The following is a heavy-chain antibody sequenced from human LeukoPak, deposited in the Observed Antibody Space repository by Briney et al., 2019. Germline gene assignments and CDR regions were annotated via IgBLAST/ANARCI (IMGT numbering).Heavy chain of an antibody. CDR2: IYYSGST. J-gene: IGHJ4*02. Sequence: SETLSLTCTVYGGSISSYYWSWIRQPPGKGLEWLVYIYYSGSTNYNPSLKSRVTISVATSKNQFPLKLSSVTAADTAVYYCARDLLPRDGYNHYFDYWGQGTLVTVSS. D-gene: IGHD5-24*01. V-gene: IGHV4-59*12. CDR3: ARDLLPRDGYNHYFDY. CDR1: GGSISSYY.